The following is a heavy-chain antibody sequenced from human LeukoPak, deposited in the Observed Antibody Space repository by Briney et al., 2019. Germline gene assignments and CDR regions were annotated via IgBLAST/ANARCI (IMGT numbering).Heavy chain of an antibody. J-gene: IGHJ6*02. CDR3: ARHDQTYYYGLDV. V-gene: IGHV4-59*08. Sequence: PSETLSLTRGVSGGPIRGFYWSWIRQPPGRGLEWMGEIYYSGGAHYNPSLKSRVTISFDTPQIQSSQNLRSVTATDTAVHSLARHDQTYYYGLDVWGQGTTVTVSS. CDR2: IYYSGGA. CDR1: GGPIRGFY.